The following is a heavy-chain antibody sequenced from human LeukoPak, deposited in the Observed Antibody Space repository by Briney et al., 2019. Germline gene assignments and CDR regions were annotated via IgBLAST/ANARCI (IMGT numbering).Heavy chain of an antibody. D-gene: IGHD5-18*01. Sequence: GGSLRLSCAASGLTFSSNYMNWVRQAPGKGLEWVSALYIGGNTYYADSVRGRFTISRDNAENSLYLQMNSLRVEDTAFYYCARDLAYSRLDYWGQGMLVTVSS. V-gene: IGHV3-53*01. CDR3: ARDLAYSRLDY. J-gene: IGHJ4*02. CDR2: LYIGGNT. CDR1: GLTFSSNY.